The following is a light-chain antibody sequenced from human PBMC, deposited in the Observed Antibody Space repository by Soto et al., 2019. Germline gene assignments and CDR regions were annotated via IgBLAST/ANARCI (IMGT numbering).Light chain of an antibody. CDR1: NSDVGSHNL. CDR2: EAT. Sequence: QSVLTQPASVSGSPGQSITISCTGTNSDVGSHNLVSWYQQFLGKAPKLIIYEATKRPSGVSNRFSGSKSGNKASLTISGLQDEDEGEYYCCSYAGSIIFVVFGGGTKLTVL. J-gene: IGLJ2*01. CDR3: CSYAGSIIFVV. V-gene: IGLV2-23*02.